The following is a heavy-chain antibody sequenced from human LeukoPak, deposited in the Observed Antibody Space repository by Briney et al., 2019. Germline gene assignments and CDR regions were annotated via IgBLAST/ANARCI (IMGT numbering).Heavy chain of an antibody. CDR2: INPNSGGT. D-gene: IGHD3-3*01. V-gene: IGHV1-2*02. CDR1: GYTFTGYY. Sequence: ASVKVSCKASGYTFTGYYMHWVRQAPGQGLEWMGWINPNSGGTNYAQKFQGRVTMTRDTSISPAYMELSRLRSDDTAVYYCAKTYYDFWSGYFDYWGQGTLVTVSS. J-gene: IGHJ4*02. CDR3: AKTYYDFWSGYFDY.